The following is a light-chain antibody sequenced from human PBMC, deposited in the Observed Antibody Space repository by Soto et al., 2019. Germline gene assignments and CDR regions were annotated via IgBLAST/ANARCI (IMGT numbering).Light chain of an antibody. CDR1: QSVGTY. CDR3: QQYSDWPLVT. J-gene: IGKJ4*01. Sequence: IVMTQSPATLSVSLGERATLSCRASQSVGTYLAWYQQKPGQPPSLLIFAASTRATGIPARFSGTGSGSDFTLTINGLHSEDLAVYSCQQYSDWPLVTFGGGTRVEIK. V-gene: IGKV3-15*01. CDR2: AAS.